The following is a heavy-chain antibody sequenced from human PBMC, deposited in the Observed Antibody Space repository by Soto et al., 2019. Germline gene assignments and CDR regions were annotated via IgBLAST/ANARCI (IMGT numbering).Heavy chain of an antibody. D-gene: IGHD6-19*01. J-gene: IGHJ6*02. CDR3: ARDFTDSSGPTLGMGV. CDR1: GCSISSGGYY. CDR2: IYYSGST. V-gene: IGHV4-31*03. Sequence: SETLSLTCTVSGCSISSGGYYWIWIRQHPGKGLEWIGYIYYSGSTYYNPSLKSRVTISVDTSKSQFSLKLSSVTAADTAVYYCARDFTDSSGPTLGMGVWGQGTTVTVSS.